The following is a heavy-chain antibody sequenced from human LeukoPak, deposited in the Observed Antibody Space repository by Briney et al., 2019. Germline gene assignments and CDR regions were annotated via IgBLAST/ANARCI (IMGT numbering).Heavy chain of an antibody. CDR3: ARTEHYNSRPPWFDP. V-gene: IGHV5-51*01. CDR1: GYRIITYW. CDR2: IYPHDSDT. Sequence: GESLKIFCQGSGYRIITYWIGWGRQMPGKGLEWMGVIYPHDSDTRYSPSFEGQVTISADKSISTAFLQWSSLKASDTAMYLCARTEHYNSRPPWFDPWGQGTLVTVSS. D-gene: IGHD3-22*01. J-gene: IGHJ5*02.